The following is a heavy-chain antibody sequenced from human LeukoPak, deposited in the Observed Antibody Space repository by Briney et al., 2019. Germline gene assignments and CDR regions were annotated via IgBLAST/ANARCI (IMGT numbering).Heavy chain of an antibody. CDR2: INPNSGGT. D-gene: IGHD6-19*01. Sequence: ASVKVSCKASGYTFTGYYMHWVRQAPGQGLEWMGWINPNSGGTNYAQKFQGRVTMTRDTSISTAYMELSRLRSDDTAVYYCCGSSLAGSDDMDVWGQGTTVTVSS. V-gene: IGHV1-2*02. CDR1: GYTFTGYY. J-gene: IGHJ6*02. CDR3: CGSSLAGSDDMDV.